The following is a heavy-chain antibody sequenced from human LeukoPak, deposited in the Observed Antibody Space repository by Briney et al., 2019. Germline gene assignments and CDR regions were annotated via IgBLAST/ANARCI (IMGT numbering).Heavy chain of an antibody. CDR2: ISSSSSYI. V-gene: IGHV3-21*01. J-gene: IGHJ6*02. D-gene: IGHD3-3*01. Sequence: GGSLRLSCAASGFTFSSYSMNWVRQAPGKGLEWVSSISSSSSYIYYADSVKGRFTISRDNAKNSLYLQMNSLRAEDTAVYYCARDMLSGVLIGPRLDVWGQGTMATVSS. CDR1: GFTFSSYS. CDR3: ARDMLSGVLIGPRLDV.